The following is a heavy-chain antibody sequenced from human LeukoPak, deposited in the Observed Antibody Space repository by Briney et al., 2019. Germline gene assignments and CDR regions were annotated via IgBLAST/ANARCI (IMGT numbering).Heavy chain of an antibody. CDR2: IYDSGST. CDR1: GGSISSYY. D-gene: IGHD6-25*01. Sequence: SETLSLTCTVSGGSISSYYWTWIRQPPGKGLEWIGFIYDSGSTYYNPSLKSRVTISLDTSKNQFSLKMSSVTAADTAVYYYARKPSGSSRYDYWGQGTLVTVSS. CDR3: ARKPSGSSRYDY. J-gene: IGHJ4*02. V-gene: IGHV4-59*01.